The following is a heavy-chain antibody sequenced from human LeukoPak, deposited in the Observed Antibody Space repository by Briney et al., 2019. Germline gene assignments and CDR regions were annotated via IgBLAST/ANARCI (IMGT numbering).Heavy chain of an antibody. CDR3: AREGSYRFRGPFDI. V-gene: IGHV3-11*01. CDR2: ITTSSDSTI. CDR1: GFTSSDYY. Sequence: EGSLRLSCAASGFTSSDYYMSWIRQAPGKELEWISYITTSSDSTIYYADSVKGRFTVSRDNAENSLYLQMNSLRAEDTAVYYCAREGSYRFRGPFDIWGQGTMVTVSS. J-gene: IGHJ3*02. D-gene: IGHD3-16*02.